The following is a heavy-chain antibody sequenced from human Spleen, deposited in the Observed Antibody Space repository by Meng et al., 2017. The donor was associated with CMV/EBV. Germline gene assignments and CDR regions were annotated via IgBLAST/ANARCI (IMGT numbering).Heavy chain of an antibody. CDR3: ATDLGGWVSGDP. D-gene: IGHD5-24*01. J-gene: IGHJ5*02. V-gene: IGHV1-24*01. Sequence: SCKVSGYTLTELSMHWVRQAPGKGLEWMGGFDPEDGEIIYAQKFQGRVTMTGDTSTNTAYMELSSLRSEDTAVYYCATDLGGWVSGDPWGQGTLVTVSS. CDR1: GYTLTELS. CDR2: FDPEDGEI.